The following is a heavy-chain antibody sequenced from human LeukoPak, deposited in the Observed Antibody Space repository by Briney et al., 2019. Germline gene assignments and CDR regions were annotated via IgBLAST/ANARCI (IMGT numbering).Heavy chain of an antibody. J-gene: IGHJ4*02. V-gene: IGHV3-23*01. CDR2: ISGSGGST. CDR3: ARAQKSTVTPFDY. CDR1: GFTFSSYA. Sequence: GGSLRLSCAASGFTFSSYAMSWVRQAPGKGLEWVSAISGSGGSTYYADSVKGRFTISRDNSKNTLYLQMNSLRAEDTAVYYCARAQKSTVTPFDYWGQGTLVTVSS. D-gene: IGHD4-17*01.